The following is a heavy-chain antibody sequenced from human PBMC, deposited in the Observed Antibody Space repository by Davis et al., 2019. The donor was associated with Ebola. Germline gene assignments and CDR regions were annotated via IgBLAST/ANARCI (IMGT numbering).Heavy chain of an antibody. D-gene: IGHD5-12*01. Sequence: ASVKVSCKTSGYSFTTYWIHWVRQAPGQGLEWMGIIKPNSGSTTYAQKFQGRVTMTTDTSTSTAYMELRSLRSDDTAVYYCARAAAYSGYVGSWGQGTLVTVSS. V-gene: IGHV1-46*01. CDR1: GYSFTTYW. J-gene: IGHJ4*02. CDR2: IKPNSGST. CDR3: ARAAAYSGYVGS.